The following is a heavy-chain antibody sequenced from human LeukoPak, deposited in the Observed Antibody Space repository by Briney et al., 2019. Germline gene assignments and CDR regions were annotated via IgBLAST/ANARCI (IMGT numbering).Heavy chain of an antibody. CDR2: IYYSGST. Sequence: SETLSLTCTVSGGSISSSSYYWGWIRQPPGKGLEWIGSIYYSGSTYYNPSLKSRVTISVDTSKSQCSLKLSSVTAADTAVYYCARVCSSSGYYPDYWGQGTLVTVSS. D-gene: IGHD3-22*01. V-gene: IGHV4-39*07. J-gene: IGHJ4*02. CDR1: GGSISSSSYY. CDR3: ARVCSSSGYYPDY.